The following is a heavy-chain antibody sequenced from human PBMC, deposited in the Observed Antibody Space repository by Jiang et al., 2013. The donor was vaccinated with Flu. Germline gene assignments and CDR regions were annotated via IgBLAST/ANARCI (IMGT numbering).Heavy chain of an antibody. D-gene: IGHD6-13*01. V-gene: IGHV4-59*01. CDR3: ARARAPEVAAYYLDY. CDR2: IYDTGNT. Sequence: ETLSLTCAVSGGSITNSYWNWLRQSPGKGLEWIGYIYDTGNTDYNSSLKSRVTIFLDTSKNQFSLKLSSVTAADTALYYCARARAPEVAAYYLDYWGRGTLVTVSS. J-gene: IGHJ4*02. CDR1: GGSITNSY.